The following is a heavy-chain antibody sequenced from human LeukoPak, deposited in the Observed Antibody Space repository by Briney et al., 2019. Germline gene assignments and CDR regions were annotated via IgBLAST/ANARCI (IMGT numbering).Heavy chain of an antibody. V-gene: IGHV1-18*01. CDR3: ARDKNWDLEY. CDR1: GYTFSSYG. CDR2: IRIYDHST. Sequence: ASVKVSCKASGYTFSSYGISWVRQAPGQGLEWMAWIRIYDHSTNYAQKFQGRVTMTTDTSTSTAYMELRSLRSDDTAVYYCARDKNWDLEYWGQGTLVTVSS. J-gene: IGHJ4*02. D-gene: IGHD7-27*01.